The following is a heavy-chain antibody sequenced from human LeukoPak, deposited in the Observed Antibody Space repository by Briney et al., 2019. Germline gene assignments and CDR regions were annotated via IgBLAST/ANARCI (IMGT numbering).Heavy chain of an antibody. Sequence: SETLSLTCTVSGGSISSSSYYWGWIRQPPGKGLEWIGSIYYSGSTYYNPSLKSRVTISVDTSRNQFSLKLSSVTAADTAVYYCARVSRCSSTSCYTTYSWFDPWGQGTLVTVSS. CDR1: GGSISSSSYY. CDR3: ARVSRCSSTSCYTTYSWFDP. D-gene: IGHD2-2*02. CDR2: IYYSGST. V-gene: IGHV4-39*07. J-gene: IGHJ5*02.